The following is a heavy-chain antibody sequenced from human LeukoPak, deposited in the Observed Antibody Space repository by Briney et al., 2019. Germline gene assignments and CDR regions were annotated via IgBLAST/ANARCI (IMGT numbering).Heavy chain of an antibody. CDR1: GFTFSSYA. CDR2: ISGSGGST. V-gene: IGHV3-23*01. J-gene: IGHJ4*02. D-gene: IGHD3-22*01. Sequence: PGGSLRLSCAASGFTFSSYAMSWVRQAPGKGLEGVSAISGSGGSTYYADSVKGRFTISRDNSKNTLYLQMNSLRAEDTAVYYCAKAGTMIVVVITGSDYWGQGTLVTVSS. CDR3: AKAGTMIVVVITGSDY.